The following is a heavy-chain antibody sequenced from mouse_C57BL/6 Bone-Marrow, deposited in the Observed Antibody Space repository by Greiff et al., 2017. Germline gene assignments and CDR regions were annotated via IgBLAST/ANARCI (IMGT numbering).Heavy chain of an antibody. Sequence: EVQLQQSGPELVKPGASVKISCKASGYTFTDYYMNWVKQSHGQSLEWIGDINPNNGGTSYNQKFKGKATLTVDKSSSTAYMELRSLTSEDSAVYYCAREGRYFDYWGQGTTLTVSS. CDR2: INPNNGGT. CDR1: GYTFTDYY. CDR3: AREGRYFDY. J-gene: IGHJ2*01. V-gene: IGHV1-26*01.